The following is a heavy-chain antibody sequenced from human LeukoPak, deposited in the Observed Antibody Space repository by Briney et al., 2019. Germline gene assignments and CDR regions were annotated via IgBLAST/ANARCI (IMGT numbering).Heavy chain of an antibody. CDR2: IKQDGSDK. CDR3: ARSLGYCTAGSCFPSDY. V-gene: IGHV3-7*05. J-gene: IGHJ4*02. D-gene: IGHD2-15*01. Sequence: PGGSLRLSCAASGFTFSSYWMSWVRQAPGKGLEWVANIKQDGSDKYYVDSVKGRFTISRDNAKNSLYLQMNSLRAEDTAVYYCARSLGYCTAGSCFPSDYWGQGTLVTVSS. CDR1: GFTFSSYW.